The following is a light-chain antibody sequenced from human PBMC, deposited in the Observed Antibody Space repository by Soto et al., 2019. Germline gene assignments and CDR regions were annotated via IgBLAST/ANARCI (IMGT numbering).Light chain of an antibody. Sequence: AIQLTQSPSSLSASVGDRVTITCRASQGISSALAWYQQKPGKAPKLLIYDASSLESGVPSRFSGSGSGTDFTLTISIQQPADVATYYCQQFDSLNTFGQAKRLEIK. CDR2: DAS. CDR3: QQFDSLNT. CDR1: QGISSA. J-gene: IGKJ5*01. V-gene: IGKV1-13*02.